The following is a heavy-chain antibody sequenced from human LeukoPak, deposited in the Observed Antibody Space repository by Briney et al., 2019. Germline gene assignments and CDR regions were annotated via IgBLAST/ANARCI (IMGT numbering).Heavy chain of an antibody. CDR2: ISAYNDNT. Sequence: GASVKVSCKASGYTFTSYGISWVRQAPGQGLEWMGWISAYNDNTNYSQKLQGRVTMSTDTPTSTAYMELRSLRSDDTAVYYCARDRGRTVVTPGPFSSDYWGQGTLVTVSS. V-gene: IGHV1-18*01. D-gene: IGHD4-23*01. CDR1: GYTFTSYG. CDR3: ARDRGRTVVTPGPFSSDY. J-gene: IGHJ4*02.